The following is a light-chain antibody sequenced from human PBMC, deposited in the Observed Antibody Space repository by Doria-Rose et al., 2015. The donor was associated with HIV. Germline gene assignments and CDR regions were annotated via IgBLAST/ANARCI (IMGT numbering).Light chain of an antibody. V-gene: IGKV1-33*01. Sequence: TQSPSSLSASVGDRVTITCQASQDITTYLNWYQQRPGKAPKLLISDASNLEAGVPSRFSGSGSGTDFTLTINSLQPEDIATYYCQLYGDLLLFTFGPGTQVDIK. CDR3: QLYGDLLLFT. CDR1: QDITTY. CDR2: DAS. J-gene: IGKJ3*01.